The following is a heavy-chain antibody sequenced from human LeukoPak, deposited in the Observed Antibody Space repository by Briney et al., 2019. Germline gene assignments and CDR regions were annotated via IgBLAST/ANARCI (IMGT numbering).Heavy chain of an antibody. CDR3: ARARLVEYYDFWSGYVDY. Sequence: SETLSPTCTVSGGSISSGGYYWSWIRQHPGKGLEWIGYIYYSGSTYYNPSLKSRVTISVDTSKNQFSLKLSSVTAADTAVYYCARARLVEYYDFWSGYVDYWGQGTLVTVSS. CDR2: IYYSGST. V-gene: IGHV4-31*03. J-gene: IGHJ4*02. CDR1: GGSISSGGYY. D-gene: IGHD3-3*01.